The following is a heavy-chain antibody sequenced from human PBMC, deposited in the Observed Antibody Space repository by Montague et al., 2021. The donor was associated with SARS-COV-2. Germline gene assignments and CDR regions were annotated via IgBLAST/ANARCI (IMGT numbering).Heavy chain of an antibody. D-gene: IGHD5-18*01. Sequence: TLSLTCTVSGGSISDGGYSWTWIRQHPGKGLEWIGYVYYSGSTFYNPSLKSRITISVDTSKNQFSLKLSSVTAADTAVYYCAREGGRIQHWLRGDDAFNVWGQGTLVTVSS. CDR2: VYYSGST. CDR1: GGSISDGGYS. CDR3: AREGGRIQHWLRGDDAFNV. V-gene: IGHV4-31*03. J-gene: IGHJ3*01.